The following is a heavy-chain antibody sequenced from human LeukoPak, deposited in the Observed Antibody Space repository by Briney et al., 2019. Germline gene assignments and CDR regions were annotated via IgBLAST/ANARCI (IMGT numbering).Heavy chain of an antibody. CDR1: GLTFSTYS. J-gene: IGHJ4*02. V-gene: IGHV3-48*02. CDR3: AREYSSSSGKALDY. CDR2: ISSSSSTI. D-gene: IGHD6-6*01. Sequence: GGSLRLSCAASGLTFSTYSMKWVRQAPGKGLEWVSYISSSSSTIYYADSVKGRFTISRDNAKNSLHLQMNTLRDEDTAVYYCAREYSSSSGKALDYWGQGTLVTVSS.